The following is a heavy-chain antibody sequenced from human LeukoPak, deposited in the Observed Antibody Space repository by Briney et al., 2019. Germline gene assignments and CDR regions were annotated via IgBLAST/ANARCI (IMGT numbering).Heavy chain of an antibody. CDR3: ARGGSSNKSLPPYFDY. J-gene: IGHJ4*02. D-gene: IGHD2-2*01. CDR1: GYTFTGYY. V-gene: IGHV1-2*02. CDR2: INPNSGGT. Sequence: ASVKVSCKASGYTFTGYYMHWVRQAPGQGLEWMGWINPNSGGTNYAQKFQGRVTMTRDTSISTAYMELSRLRSDDTAVYYCARGGSSNKSLPPYFDYWGQGTLVTVSS.